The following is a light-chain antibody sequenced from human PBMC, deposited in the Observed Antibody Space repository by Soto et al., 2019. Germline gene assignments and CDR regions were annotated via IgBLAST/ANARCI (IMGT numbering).Light chain of an antibody. Sequence: QSVPTQPASVSGSPGQSITISCTGTSRDVGGYNYVSWYQQHPGKAPKLMIYDVTNRPSGVSNRFSGSKSGNTASLTISGLQAEDEADYYCSSYTSSSTLYVFGTGTKVTVL. CDR3: SSYTSSSTLYV. V-gene: IGLV2-14*01. J-gene: IGLJ1*01. CDR1: SRDVGGYNY. CDR2: DVT.